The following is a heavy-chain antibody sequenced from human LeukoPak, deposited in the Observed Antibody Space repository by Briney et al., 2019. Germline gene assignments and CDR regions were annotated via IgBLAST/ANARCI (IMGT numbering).Heavy chain of an antibody. D-gene: IGHD6-13*01. Sequence: PGGTLRLSSAASGFTFSNAWMSWVRQAPGKGREWGGRINSKTDGGTTDHAARVKGRFTISTDDSKNTLYMQMTSLKTEDTAVYYCTTIPRYSIRSLDWGQGTLVTVSS. J-gene: IGHJ4*02. V-gene: IGHV3-15*01. CDR2: INSKTDGGTT. CDR1: GFTFSNAW. CDR3: TTIPRYSIRSLD.